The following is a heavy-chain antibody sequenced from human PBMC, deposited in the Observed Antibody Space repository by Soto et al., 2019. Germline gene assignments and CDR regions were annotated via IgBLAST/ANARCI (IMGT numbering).Heavy chain of an antibody. CDR1: GFNFSFYA. V-gene: IGHV3-30-3*01. CDR3: ARVRCSSIWCVTQFDN. Sequence: PGGSLRLSCASSGFNFSFYAMHWVRQTPGKGLEWVAVISFDGNNIYYADSVRGRFTISRDSSSSMLYLQMNNLKPEDSAIYYCARVRCSSIWCVTQFDNWGQGTLVTVSS. J-gene: IGHJ4*02. D-gene: IGHD2-2*01. CDR2: ISFDGNNI.